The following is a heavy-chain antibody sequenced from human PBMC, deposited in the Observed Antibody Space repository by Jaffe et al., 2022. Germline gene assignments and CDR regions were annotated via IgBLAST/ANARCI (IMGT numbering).Heavy chain of an antibody. Sequence: QVQLVQSGAEVKKPGSSVKVSCKASGGTFSSYTISWVRQAPGQGLEWMGRIIPILGIANYAQKFQGRVTITADKSTSTAYMELSSLRSEDTAVYYCARAATVAVAGTPMGYWGQGTLVTVSS. D-gene: IGHD6-19*01. CDR1: GGTFSSYT. V-gene: IGHV1-69*02. J-gene: IGHJ4*02. CDR3: ARAATVAVAGTPMGY. CDR2: IIPILGIA.